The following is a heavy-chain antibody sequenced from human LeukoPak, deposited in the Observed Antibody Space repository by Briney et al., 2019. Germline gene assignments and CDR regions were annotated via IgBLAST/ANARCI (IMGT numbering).Heavy chain of an antibody. D-gene: IGHD2/OR15-2a*01. V-gene: IGHV3-23*01. CDR1: GFTFSSYA. J-gene: IGHJ6*02. CDR3: AKDRSDNSTWYCMDV. CDR2: ISGSGGST. Sequence: GGSLRLSCAASGFTFSSYAMSWVRQAPGKGLEWVSAISGSGGSTYYADSVKGRFTISRDSSKNTLYLQMNSLGAEDTAVYYCAKDRSDNSTWYCMDVWGQGTTVTVSS.